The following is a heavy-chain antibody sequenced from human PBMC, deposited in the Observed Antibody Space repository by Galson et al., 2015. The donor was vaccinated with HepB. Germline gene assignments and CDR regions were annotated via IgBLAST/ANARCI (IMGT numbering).Heavy chain of an antibody. CDR1: GGTFSSYA. CDR2: IIPIFGTA. CDR3: ARDVTMVRAFDI. Sequence: SVKVSCKASGGTFSSYAISWVRQAPGQGLEWMGGIIPIFGTANYAQKFQGRVTITADKSTSTAYMELSSLRSEDTAVYYCARDVTMVRAFDIWGQGTMVTVSS. D-gene: IGHD3-10*01. V-gene: IGHV1-69*06. J-gene: IGHJ3*02.